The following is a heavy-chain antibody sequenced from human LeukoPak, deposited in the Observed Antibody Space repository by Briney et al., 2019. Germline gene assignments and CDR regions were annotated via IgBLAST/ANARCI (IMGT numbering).Heavy chain of an antibody. CDR3: ARGGVARFDP. CDR2: INHSGST. CDR1: GGSFSGYY. Sequence: NASETLSLTCAVYGGSFSGYYWSWIRQPPGKGLEWIGEINHSGSTNYNPSLKSQVTISVDTSRNQFSLKLSSVTAADTAVYYCARGGVARFDPWGQGTLVTVSS. V-gene: IGHV4-34*01. D-gene: IGHD5-12*01. J-gene: IGHJ5*02.